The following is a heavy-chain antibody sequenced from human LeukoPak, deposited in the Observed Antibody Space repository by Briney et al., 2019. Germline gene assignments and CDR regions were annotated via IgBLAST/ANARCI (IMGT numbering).Heavy chain of an antibody. CDR3: ATETNGRHYDY. Sequence: GGSLRLSCTASGLTFSTSGFNWVRQAPGKGLEWVASIGPTGSDRYHADSIKGRFTISRDNATNFLYLQMNSLRAEDTAVYYCATETNGRHYDYWGQGTLLTVSS. CDR2: IGPTGSDR. J-gene: IGHJ4*02. CDR1: GLTFSTSG. D-gene: IGHD1-14*01. V-gene: IGHV3-21*06.